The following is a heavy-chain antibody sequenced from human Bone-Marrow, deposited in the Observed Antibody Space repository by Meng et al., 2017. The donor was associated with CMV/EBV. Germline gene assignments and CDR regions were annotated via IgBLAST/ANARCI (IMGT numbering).Heavy chain of an antibody. Sequence: GGSLRLSCAASGFTFSSYSMNWVRQAPGKGLVWVSRINSDGSSTSYADSVKGRFTISRDNAKNTLYLQMNSLRAEDTAVYYCARDVVVGATRDLDYWGQGTLVTVSS. CDR3: ARDVVVGATRDLDY. J-gene: IGHJ4*02. V-gene: IGHV3-74*01. CDR1: GFTFSSYS. CDR2: INSDGSST. D-gene: IGHD1-26*01.